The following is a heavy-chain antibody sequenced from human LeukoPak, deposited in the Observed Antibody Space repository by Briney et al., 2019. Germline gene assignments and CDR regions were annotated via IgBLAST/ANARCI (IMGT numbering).Heavy chain of an antibody. Sequence: GRSLRLSCAASGFTFSSYAMHWVRQAPGKGLEWVAVISYDGSNKYYADSVKGRFTISRDNAKNSLYLQMNSLRAEDTAVYYCARVGATKYMDVWGKGTTVTVSS. D-gene: IGHD1-26*01. J-gene: IGHJ6*03. CDR3: ARVGATKYMDV. CDR2: ISYDGSNK. V-gene: IGHV3-30*04. CDR1: GFTFSSYA.